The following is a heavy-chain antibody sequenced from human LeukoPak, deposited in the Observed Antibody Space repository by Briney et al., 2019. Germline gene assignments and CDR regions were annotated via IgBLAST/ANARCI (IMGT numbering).Heavy chain of an antibody. Sequence: ASVKVSCKASGYIFTSYGISWVRQAPGQGLEWMGWISAYNGNTNYAQKLQGRVTMTTDTSTSTAYMELRSLRSDDTAVYYCARDTAMVTAFDYWGQGTLVTVSS. CDR3: ARDTAMVTAFDY. CDR1: GYIFTSYG. CDR2: ISAYNGNT. J-gene: IGHJ4*02. D-gene: IGHD5-18*01. V-gene: IGHV1-18*01.